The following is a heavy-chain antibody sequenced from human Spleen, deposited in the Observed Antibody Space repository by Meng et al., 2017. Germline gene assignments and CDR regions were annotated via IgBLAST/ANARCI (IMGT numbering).Heavy chain of an antibody. CDR2: INHSGST. J-gene: IGHJ4*02. V-gene: IGHV4-34*01. Sequence: QVQLQQGGAGLLKPSETLSLTCVVSGLSFSDYYLSWIRQPPGKGLEWIGEINHSGSTNYNPSLESRATISVDTSQNNLSLKLSSVTAAYSAVYYCARGPTTMAHDFDYWGQGTLVTASS. CDR3: ARGPTTMAHDFDY. CDR1: GLSFSDYY. D-gene: IGHD4-11*01.